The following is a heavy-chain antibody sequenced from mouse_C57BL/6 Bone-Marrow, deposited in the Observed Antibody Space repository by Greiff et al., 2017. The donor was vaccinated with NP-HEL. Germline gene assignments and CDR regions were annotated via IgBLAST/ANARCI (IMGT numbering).Heavy chain of an antibody. CDR3: ARPYYYGSSLFAY. CDR1: GYTFTSYG. D-gene: IGHD1-1*01. Sequence: VQLQQSGAELARPGASVKLSCKASGYTFTSYGISWVKQRTGQGLEWFGEIYPRSGNTYYNEKFKGKATLTADKSSSTAYMELRSLTSEDSAVYFCARPYYYGSSLFAYWGQGTLVTVAA. V-gene: IGHV1-81*01. CDR2: IYPRSGNT. J-gene: IGHJ3*01.